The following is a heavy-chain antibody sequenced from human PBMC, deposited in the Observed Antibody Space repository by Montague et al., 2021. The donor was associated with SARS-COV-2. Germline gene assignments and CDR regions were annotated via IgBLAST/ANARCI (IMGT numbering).Heavy chain of an antibody. D-gene: IGHD3-22*01. J-gene: IGHJ5*02. Sequence: TLSLTCTVSGGSISSGGYYWSWIRQHPGKGLEWTGYIYYSGSTYYNPSLKSRVTISVDTSKNQFSLKLSSVTAADTAVYYCARATRSIVVLNWFDPWGQGTLVTVSS. CDR1: GGSISSGGYY. CDR2: IYYSGST. V-gene: IGHV4-31*03. CDR3: ARATRSIVVLNWFDP.